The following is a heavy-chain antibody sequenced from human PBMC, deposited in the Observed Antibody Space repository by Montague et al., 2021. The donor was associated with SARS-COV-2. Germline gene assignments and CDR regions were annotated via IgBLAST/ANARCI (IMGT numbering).Heavy chain of an antibody. D-gene: IGHD6-13*01. J-gene: IGHJ5*02. V-gene: IGHV4-59*08. CDR2: IFYNGDT. CDR3: ATHRQHHNH. CDR1: GGSISGYY. Sequence: SETLSLTCTVSGGSISGYYWTWIRQPPGKGLEWIGYIFYNGDTNHNPSLKSRVTISVDTSKNQFSLKLSSVTAADTAVYYCATHRQHHNHWGQGAMVAASS.